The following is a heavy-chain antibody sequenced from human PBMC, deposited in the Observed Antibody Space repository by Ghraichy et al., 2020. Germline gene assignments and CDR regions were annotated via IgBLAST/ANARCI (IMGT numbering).Heavy chain of an antibody. CDR3: ARGGSTWYIDL. CDR1: GGSVNNYS. J-gene: IGHJ4*02. D-gene: IGHD6-13*01. V-gene: IGHV4-34*01. CDR2: SNHSGDT. Sequence: SETLSLTCGVSGGSVNNYSWSWIRKRPGKGQEWIGESNHSGDTNYNQSLKSRRTILLDKPKKQFSLKLTSVTAVATAIYYCARGGSTWYIDLWGQGTLVIVS.